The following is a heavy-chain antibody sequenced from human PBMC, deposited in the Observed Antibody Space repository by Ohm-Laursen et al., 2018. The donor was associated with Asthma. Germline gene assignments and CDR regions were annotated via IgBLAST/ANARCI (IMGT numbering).Heavy chain of an antibody. Sequence: SLRLSCSASGFTFSDYYMSWIRQAPGKGLEWVSYISSSSSYTNYADSVKGRFTISRDNAKNSLYLQMNSLSAEDTAVYYCARDSSTVHFDYWGQGTMVTVSS. D-gene: IGHD2-2*01. V-gene: IGHV3-11*06. CDR3: ARDSSTVHFDY. CDR2: ISSSSSYT. CDR1: GFTFSDYY. J-gene: IGHJ4*02.